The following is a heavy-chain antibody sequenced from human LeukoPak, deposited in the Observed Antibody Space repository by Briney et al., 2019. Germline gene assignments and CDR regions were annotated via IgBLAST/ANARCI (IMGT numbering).Heavy chain of an antibody. CDR1: GGSFSGYY. CDR3: ARRAYRYYFDY. J-gene: IGHJ4*02. V-gene: IGHV4-34*01. CDR2: INHSGST. D-gene: IGHD1-14*01. Sequence: SETLSLTCAVYGGSFSGYYWSWIRQPPGKGLEWIGEINHSGSTNYNPSLKSRVTISVDTSKNQFSLKLSSVTAADTAVYYCARRAYRYYFDYWGQGTQVTVSS.